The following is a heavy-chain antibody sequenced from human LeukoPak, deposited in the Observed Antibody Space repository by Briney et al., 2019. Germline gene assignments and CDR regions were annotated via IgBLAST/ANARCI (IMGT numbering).Heavy chain of an antibody. Sequence: SETLSLTCTVSGGSVSSGGYYWSWIRQPPGKGLEWIGYIHYSGSTNYNPSLKSRVTISVDTSKIQFSLKLTSVAAADTAVYYCARRYSSSSFDYWGQGTLVTVSS. CDR2: IHYSGST. J-gene: IGHJ4*02. CDR1: GGSVSSGGYY. V-gene: IGHV4-61*08. D-gene: IGHD6-6*01. CDR3: ARRYSSSSFDY.